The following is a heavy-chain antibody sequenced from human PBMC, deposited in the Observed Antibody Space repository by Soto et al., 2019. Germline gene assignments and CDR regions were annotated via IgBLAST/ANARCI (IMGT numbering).Heavy chain of an antibody. Sequence: GGSLRLSCVGSGFTFSSYGMHWVRQAPGKGLECVAVISDTGSSHYYAASVEGRFTISGENSKNTLSLHMDRLRVEDTAVYYCAKDRGGDCPDNSCYFGADYWGQGTPVTVSS. CDR2: ISDTGSSH. CDR3: AKDRGGDCPDNSCYFGADY. D-gene: IGHD2-2*01. J-gene: IGHJ4*02. CDR1: GFTFSSYG. V-gene: IGHV3-30*18.